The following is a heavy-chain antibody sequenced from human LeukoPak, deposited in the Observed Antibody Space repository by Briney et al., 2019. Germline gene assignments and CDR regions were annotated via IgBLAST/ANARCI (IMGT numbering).Heavy chain of an antibody. J-gene: IGHJ3*02. CDR3: AREGVLTIGAFDI. D-gene: IGHD3-3*01. Sequence: SETLSLTCTVSGGSISRGGYYWSWMRQHPGKGLEWIGYIYYSGSTYYNPSLKSRVTISVDTSKNQFSLKLSSVTAADTAVYYCAREGVLTIGAFDIWGQGTMVTVSS. CDR2: IYYSGST. CDR1: GGSISRGGYY. V-gene: IGHV4-31*03.